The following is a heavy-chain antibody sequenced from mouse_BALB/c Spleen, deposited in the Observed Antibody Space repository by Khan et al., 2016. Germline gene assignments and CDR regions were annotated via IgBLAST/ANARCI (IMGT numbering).Heavy chain of an antibody. V-gene: IGHV1S34*01. CDR2: ISCYNGAT. Sequence: LVKTGASVKISCKASGFSFTGYYIHWVKQSHGKGLEWIGYISCYNGATKYNPKFRGKATFTVDTSSSTAYMQLNSLTSEASAASDDARGDYYGSNAIDYWGQGTSGTVAS. J-gene: IGHJ4*01. D-gene: IGHD1-1*01. CDR3: ARGDYYGSNAIDY. CDR1: GFSFTGYY.